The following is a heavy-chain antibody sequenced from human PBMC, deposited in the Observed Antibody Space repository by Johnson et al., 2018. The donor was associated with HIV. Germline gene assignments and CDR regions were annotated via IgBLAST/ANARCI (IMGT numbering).Heavy chain of an antibody. J-gene: IGHJ3*02. CDR3: ARGWEYCSSTSCPTPDAFDI. D-gene: IGHD2-2*01. CDR2: ISYDGSNK. Sequence: VQLVESGGGVVQPGRSLRLSCAASGFTFSSYAMHWVRQAPGKGLEWVAVISYDGSNKYYADSVKGRFPISRDNSKNTLYLQMNSLRAEDTAVYYCARGWEYCSSTSCPTPDAFDIWGQGTMVTVSS. CDR1: GFTFSSYA. V-gene: IGHV3-30-3*01.